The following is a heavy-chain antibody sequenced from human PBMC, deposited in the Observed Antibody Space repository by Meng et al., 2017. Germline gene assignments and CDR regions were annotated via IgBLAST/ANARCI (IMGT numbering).Heavy chain of an antibody. CDR3: ATHCTNGVCYSY. D-gene: IGHD2-8*01. J-gene: IGHJ4*02. CDR1: GFTFSSYG. V-gene: IGHV3-33*01. CDR2: IWYDGSNK. Sequence: GQLVESGGGVVQPGTSLRLSCAASGFTFSSYGMHWVRQAPGKGLEWVAVIWYDGSNKYYADSVKGRFTISRDNSKNTLYLQMYSLRAEDTAVYYCATHCTNGVCYSYWGQGTLVTVSS.